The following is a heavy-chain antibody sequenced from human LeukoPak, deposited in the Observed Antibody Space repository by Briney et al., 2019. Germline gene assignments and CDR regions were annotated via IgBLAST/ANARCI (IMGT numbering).Heavy chain of an antibody. D-gene: IGHD1-26*01. CDR1: GFTLSSYS. CDR2: ISSSSSYI. CDR3: ARDSGVGPCLFCSGFDI. Sequence: GGSLRLSCAASGFTLSSYSMNWVRQAPGKGLEWVSSISSSSSYIYFADSVKGRFTISRDKAKKLLFLQMNSLRAEDTAVYYCARDSGVGPCLFCSGFDIWGQGTMVTVSS. J-gene: IGHJ3*02. V-gene: IGHV3-21*01.